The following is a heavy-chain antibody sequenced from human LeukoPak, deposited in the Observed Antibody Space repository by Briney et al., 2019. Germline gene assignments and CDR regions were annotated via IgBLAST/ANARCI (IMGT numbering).Heavy chain of an antibody. D-gene: IGHD3-16*01. V-gene: IGHV3-7*01. CDR3: AYTNHLTY. Sequence: GGSLRLSCAASGLTFSGQWMNWVRQAPGQRLEWVANIKYDGSEEYYADSVKGRFTISRDNAENSLSLQMNYVRAGDTAIYYCAYTNHLTYWGQGTLVTVSS. J-gene: IGHJ4*02. CDR2: IKYDGSEE. CDR1: GLTFSGQW.